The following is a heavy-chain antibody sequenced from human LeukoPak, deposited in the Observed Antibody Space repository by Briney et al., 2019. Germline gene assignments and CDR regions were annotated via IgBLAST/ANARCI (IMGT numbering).Heavy chain of an antibody. Sequence: SQTLSLTCTVSGGSISSGDYYWSWIRQPQGKGLEWIGYIYYGGSTYYNPSLKSRVTISVDTSTNQFSLKLSSVTAADTAVYYCAGNLVATSSIDYWGQGTLVTVSS. V-gene: IGHV4-30-4*08. CDR3: AGNLVATSSIDY. J-gene: IGHJ4*02. CDR2: IYYGGST. D-gene: IGHD5-12*01. CDR1: GGSISSGDYY.